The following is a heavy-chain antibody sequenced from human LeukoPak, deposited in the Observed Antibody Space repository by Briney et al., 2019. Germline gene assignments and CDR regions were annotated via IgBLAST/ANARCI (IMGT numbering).Heavy chain of an antibody. J-gene: IGHJ3*01. CDR2: IDHAGTNAGT. CDR3: AKNWGPLDV. CDR1: GFTFSDFS. Sequence: GGSLRLCCAASGFTFSDFSMTWVRQAPGKGLEWVSSIDHAGTNAGTYYADSVKGRFTISRDNSKNTLCLQLNSLRADDTAVYYCAKNWGPLDVRGQGTMVTVSS. V-gene: IGHV3-23*03. D-gene: IGHD3-16*01.